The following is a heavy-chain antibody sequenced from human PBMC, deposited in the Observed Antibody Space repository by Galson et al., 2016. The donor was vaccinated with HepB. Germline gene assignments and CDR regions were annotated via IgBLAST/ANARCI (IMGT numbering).Heavy chain of an antibody. CDR3: ATHWLARGSWYFNL. J-gene: IGHJ2*01. Sequence: SETLSLTCTASGGSISSYYWSWIRQPPGKGLEWIAYIYKSGSTNYNPSLKSRVTMSVDTAKNQLSLKLNSLTAADTAVYYCATHWLARGSWYFNLWGSGTLVTVSS. V-gene: IGHV4-59*01. CDR2: IYKSGST. CDR1: GGSISSYY. D-gene: IGHD3-10*01.